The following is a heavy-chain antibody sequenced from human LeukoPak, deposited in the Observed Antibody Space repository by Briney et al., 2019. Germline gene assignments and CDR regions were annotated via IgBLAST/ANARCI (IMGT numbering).Heavy chain of an antibody. V-gene: IGHV3-74*01. CDR2: INSDGSAT. J-gene: IGHJ4*02. CDR3: ARGTAGYHSSYFDY. Sequence: GSLRLSCAASGFTFSSPWTHWVRQAPGKGLVWVSRINSDGSATAYADSVKGRFTISRDNAENTLYLQMNSLRAEDTAVCYCARGTAGYHSSYFDYWGQGTLVTVSS. D-gene: IGHD3-16*02. CDR1: GFTFSSPW.